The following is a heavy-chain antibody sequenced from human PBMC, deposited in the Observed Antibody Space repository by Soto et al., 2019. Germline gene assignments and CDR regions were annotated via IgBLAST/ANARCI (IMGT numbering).Heavy chain of an antibody. CDR2: IYSGGST. V-gene: IGHV3-66*01. CDR1: GFTVSTEY. J-gene: IGHJ4*02. CDR3: ARDPWAADY. Sequence: EVQLVESGGGLVQPGGSLRLSCAASGFTVSTEYMSWVRQAPGKGLEWVSVIYSGGSTYYADSVRGRFTSSRDNSKNTVNLKMNSLRAEDTAVYYCARDPWAADYWGQGTLVTVSS. D-gene: IGHD3-16*01.